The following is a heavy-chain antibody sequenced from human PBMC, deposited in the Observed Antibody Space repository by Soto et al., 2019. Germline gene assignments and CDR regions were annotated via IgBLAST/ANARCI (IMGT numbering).Heavy chain of an antibody. CDR3: VSWMSAHFAY. CDR2: ISRDEDNT. V-gene: IGHV3-23*01. J-gene: IGHJ4*02. Sequence: VLLLESGGGFVQPGGSVRLSCAAPQFTFGGLGLSWVRQSPGRGLEWVATISRDEDNTHYADSVNGRFTISKDRSTNTLHLRMASLRAEDTAMYYCVSWMSAHFAYWGRGTLVTVSS. CDR1: QFTFGGLG. D-gene: IGHD2-2*03.